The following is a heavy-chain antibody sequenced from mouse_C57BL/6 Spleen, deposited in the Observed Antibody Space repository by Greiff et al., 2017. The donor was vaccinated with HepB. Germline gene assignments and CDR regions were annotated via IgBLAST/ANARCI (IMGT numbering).Heavy chain of an antibody. CDR1: GYAFSSSW. CDR2: IYPGDGDT. CDR3: AVVATWDYAMDY. V-gene: IGHV1-82*01. Sequence: VQLVESGPELVKPGASVKISCKASGYAFSSSWMNWVKQRPGKGLEWIGRIYPGDGDTNYNGKFKGKATLTADKSSSTAYMQLRSLTSEDSAVYFCAVVATWDYAMDYWGQGTSVTVSS. D-gene: IGHD1-1*01. J-gene: IGHJ4*01.